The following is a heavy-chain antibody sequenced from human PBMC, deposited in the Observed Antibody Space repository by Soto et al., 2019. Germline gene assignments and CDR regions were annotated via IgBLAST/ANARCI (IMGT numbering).Heavy chain of an antibody. CDR3: VRDLRDYGGDVGYFDY. J-gene: IGHJ4*02. V-gene: IGHV1-18*01. CDR2: ISPETGKT. Sequence: QVQLVQSGAEVKRPGASVKVSCMASGYTFTNFGVTWVRQAPGQGPEWMSWISPETGKTYCARKLQGRSTLNTDTSTNTAYMELGSLRSDDTAVYYCVRDLRDYGGDVGYFDYWGQGTLVIVSS. D-gene: IGHD2-21*02. CDR1: GYTFTNFG.